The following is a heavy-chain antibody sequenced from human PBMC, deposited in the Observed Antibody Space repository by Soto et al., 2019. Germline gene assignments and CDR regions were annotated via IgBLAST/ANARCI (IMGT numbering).Heavy chain of an antibody. J-gene: IGHJ4*02. CDR2: SSATGSCT. V-gene: IGHV3-23*01. CDR1: GFTFRSYG. Sequence: EMQLLESGGGLVQPGGYLRLSCAVSGFTFRSYGLTWVRQAPGKGMERISCSSATGSCTYYADSVKGRFTISRENSKNTLYLQMTGVRADDTAEYYCAKDSREGGNYGLYYDFWGKRALVIVPP. D-gene: IGHD3-10*01. CDR3: AKDSREGGNYGLYYDF.